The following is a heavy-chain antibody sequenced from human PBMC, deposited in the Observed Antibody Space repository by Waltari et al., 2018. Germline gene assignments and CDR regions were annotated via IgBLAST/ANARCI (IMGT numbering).Heavy chain of an antibody. Sequence: QVQLHQGGAGLLKPSETLSLTCVVYGGSFSDYYLSWIRQPPGKGLEWLGEIKQSGLTNYNPPVKSRATMSLDTSKNQFSLKLSSLTAADTAVYYCAGGTASAWELGHSWGQGTLVTVSS. D-gene: IGHD1-26*01. V-gene: IGHV4-34*01. CDR1: GGSFSDYY. J-gene: IGHJ4*02. CDR2: IKQSGLT. CDR3: AGGTASAWELGHS.